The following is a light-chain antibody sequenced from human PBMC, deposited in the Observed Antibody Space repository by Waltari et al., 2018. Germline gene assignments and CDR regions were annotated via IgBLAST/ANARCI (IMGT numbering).Light chain of an antibody. Sequence: QAALTQPRSVSGSPGQSVTISCTGTSSDIGDYKYVSWYQHHPGTAPKLMIYEVSKRPSGVSDRFSGSKSGNTASLTISGLQAEDEADYYCSSYAGSNTLFGGGTRLTVL. J-gene: IGLJ2*01. CDR1: SSDIGDYKY. V-gene: IGLV2-11*01. CDR3: SSYAGSNTL. CDR2: EVS.